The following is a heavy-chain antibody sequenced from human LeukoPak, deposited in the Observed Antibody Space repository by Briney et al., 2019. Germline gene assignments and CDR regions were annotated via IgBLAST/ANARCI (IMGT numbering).Heavy chain of an antibody. CDR2: IYPGDSDT. Sequence: GKSLKISCKGFGYTFTSYWIGWVRQMPGKGLEWMGIIYPGDSDTRYSPSFQGQVIISADKSISTAYLQWSSLKASDTAMYYCARHPHTIVGTTPYFDYWGQGTLVTVSS. D-gene: IGHD1-26*01. J-gene: IGHJ4*02. V-gene: IGHV5-51*01. CDR3: ARHPHTIVGTTPYFDY. CDR1: GYTFTSYW.